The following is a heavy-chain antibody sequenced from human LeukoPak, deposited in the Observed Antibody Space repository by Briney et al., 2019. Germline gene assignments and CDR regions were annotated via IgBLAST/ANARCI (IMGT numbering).Heavy chain of an antibody. V-gene: IGHV4-39*07. J-gene: IGHJ4*02. CDR2: IYYSGST. CDR3: AREIGGDPYFDY. CDR1: GGSISSSSYY. Sequence: SETLSLTCTVSGGSISSSSYYWGWIRQPPGKGLEWIGSIYYSGSTYYNPSLKSRVTISVDTSKNQFSLKLSSVTAADTAVYYCAREIGGDPYFDYWGQGTLVTVSS. D-gene: IGHD3-16*01.